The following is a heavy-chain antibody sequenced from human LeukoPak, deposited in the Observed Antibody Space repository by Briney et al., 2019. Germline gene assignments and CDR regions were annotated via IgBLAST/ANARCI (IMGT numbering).Heavy chain of an antibody. Sequence: GGSLRLSCAASGFTFGDYYMSWIRQAPGKGLEWVSSISSSSSYIYYADSVKGRFTISRDNAKNSLYLQMNSLRAEDTAVYYCARDRRSYSPEYYFDYWGQGTLVTVSS. CDR2: ISSSSSYI. CDR1: GFTFGDYY. CDR3: ARDRRSYSPEYYFDY. V-gene: IGHV3-11*06. J-gene: IGHJ4*02. D-gene: IGHD1-26*01.